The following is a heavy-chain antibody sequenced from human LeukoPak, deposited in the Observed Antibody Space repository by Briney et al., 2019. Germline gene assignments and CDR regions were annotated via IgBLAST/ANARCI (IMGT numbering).Heavy chain of an antibody. CDR3: ASPSDGDFWSGYPTY. Sequence: GGSLRLSCAASGFTFSDSAIHWVRQASGKGLEWVGRIRSKTHNYATEYGASMKGTFTISRDDSKNTASLQMNSLKVEDTATYYCASPSDGDFWSGYPTYWGQGTVVTVSS. J-gene: IGHJ4*02. CDR1: GFTFSDSA. V-gene: IGHV3-73*01. D-gene: IGHD3-3*01. CDR2: IRSKTHNYAT.